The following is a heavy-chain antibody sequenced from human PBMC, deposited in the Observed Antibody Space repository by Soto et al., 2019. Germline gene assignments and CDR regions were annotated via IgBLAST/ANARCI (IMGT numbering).Heavy chain of an antibody. J-gene: IGHJ4*02. Sequence: QVQLVESGGGVVQPGRSLRLSCAASGFTFSYYGMHWVRQAPGKGLECVALVSSDGSNLFYADSVKGRFTISRDNSKNTRYLQMNSLRAEDTAVYYCAKNTGGNSYYFDFWGQGTLVTVSS. V-gene: IGHV3-30*18. CDR1: GFTFSYYG. CDR2: VSSDGSNL. D-gene: IGHD2-21*01. CDR3: AKNTGGNSYYFDF.